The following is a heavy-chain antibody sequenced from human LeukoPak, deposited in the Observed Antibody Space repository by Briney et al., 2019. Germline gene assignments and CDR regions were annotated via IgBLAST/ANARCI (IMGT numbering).Heavy chain of an antibody. CDR2: IIPIFGTA. J-gene: IGHJ6*03. CDR1: GGTFSSYA. CDR3: ARVGVGGLGNYYYYRDF. Sequence: SVKVSCKASGGTFSSYAISWVRQAPGQGLEWMGGIIPIFGTANYAQKFQGRVTITTDESTSTAYMELSSLRSEDTAVYYCARVGVGGLGNYYYYRDFWGKGTRVTVSS. D-gene: IGHD3-16*01. V-gene: IGHV1-69*05.